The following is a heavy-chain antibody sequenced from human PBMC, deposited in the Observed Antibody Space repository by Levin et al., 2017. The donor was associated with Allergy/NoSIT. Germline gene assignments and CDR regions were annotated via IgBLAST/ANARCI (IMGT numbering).Heavy chain of an antibody. J-gene: IGHJ4*02. Sequence: GESLKISCAASAFTFSDHYMDWVRQAPGKGLEWVGRTRNKANSYTTEYVASVKGRFTISRDDSKNSLYLQMNSLKSEDTAVYYCARVNNAGGYYLDYWGQGTLVTVSS. V-gene: IGHV3-72*01. CDR2: TRNKANSYTT. CDR1: AFTFSDHY. D-gene: IGHD1/OR15-1a*01. CDR3: ARVNNAGGYYLDY.